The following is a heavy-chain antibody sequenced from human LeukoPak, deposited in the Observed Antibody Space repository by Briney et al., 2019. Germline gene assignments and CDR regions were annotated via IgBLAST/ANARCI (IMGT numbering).Heavy chain of an antibody. V-gene: IGHV4-59*01. Sequence: PSETLSLTCTVSGGSIISYYWSWIRQPPGKGREWIGYIYYRGSTNYNTSLKSRVTMSVDTSKNQFSLKLTSVAAADTAVYYCARVSGSSSWLSFFDYWGQGTLVTVSS. CDR3: ARVSGSSSWLSFFDY. CDR1: GGSIISYY. D-gene: IGHD6-13*01. CDR2: IYYRGST. J-gene: IGHJ4*02.